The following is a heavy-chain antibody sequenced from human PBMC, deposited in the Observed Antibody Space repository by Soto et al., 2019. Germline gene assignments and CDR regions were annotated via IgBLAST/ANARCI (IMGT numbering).Heavy chain of an antibody. CDR2: IGTAGDP. Sequence: EVQLVESGGGLVQPGGSLRLSCAASGFTFSSYDMHWVRQATGKGLEWVSAIGTAGDPYYPGSVKGRFTISRDNAKNSLYLQMNSLRAEDTAVYYCALYCSGGGCSHTLTARWGQGTLVTVSS. D-gene: IGHD2-15*01. CDR3: ALYCSGGGCSHTLTAR. J-gene: IGHJ4*02. V-gene: IGHV3-13*05. CDR1: GFTFSSYD.